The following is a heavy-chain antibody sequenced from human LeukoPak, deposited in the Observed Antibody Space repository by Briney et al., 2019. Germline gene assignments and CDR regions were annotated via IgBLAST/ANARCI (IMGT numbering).Heavy chain of an antibody. Sequence: PSQTLSLTCTVSGGSISSGGYYWSWIRQHPGKGLEWIGYIYYSGSTYCNPSLKSRVTISVDTSKNQFSLKLSSVTAADTAVYYCARGSIAAQNDYWGQGTLVTVSS. D-gene: IGHD6-6*01. CDR3: ARGSIAAQNDY. V-gene: IGHV4-31*03. CDR2: IYYSGST. J-gene: IGHJ4*02. CDR1: GGSISSGGYY.